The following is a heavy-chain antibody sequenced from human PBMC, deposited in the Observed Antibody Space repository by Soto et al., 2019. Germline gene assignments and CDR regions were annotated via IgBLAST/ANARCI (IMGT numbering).Heavy chain of an antibody. D-gene: IGHD3-10*01. CDR2: INPNSGGT. J-gene: IGHJ6*02. CDR1: GYTFTDCY. V-gene: IGHV1-2*02. CDR3: ARSGMGWYYYGMDV. Sequence: ASVKVSCKASGYTFTDCYMHWVRQAPGQGLEWMGWINPNSGGTNYAQKFQGRVTMTRDTSISTAYMELSRLRSDDTAVYYCARSGMGWYYYGMDVWGQGTTVTVSS.